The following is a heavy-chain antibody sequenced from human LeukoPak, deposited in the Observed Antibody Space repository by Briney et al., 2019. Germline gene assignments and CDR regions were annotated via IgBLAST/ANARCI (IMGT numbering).Heavy chain of an antibody. D-gene: IGHD3-10*01. CDR3: AKSRENYYGYYAMDV. CDR1: GFTFTNYG. Sequence: GGSLRLSCAASGFTFTNYGMHWVRQAPGEGLEWVAVISYDGRNTYYEDSVRGRFTISRDNSKNTLYLQTNSLRAEDTAVYYCAKSRENYYGYYAMDVWGQGTTLTVSS. V-gene: IGHV3-30*18. J-gene: IGHJ6*02. CDR2: ISYDGRNT.